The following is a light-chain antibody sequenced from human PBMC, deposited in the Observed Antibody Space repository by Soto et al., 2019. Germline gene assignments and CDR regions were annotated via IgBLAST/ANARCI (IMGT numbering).Light chain of an antibody. CDR1: QSISSW. V-gene: IGKV1-5*03. J-gene: IGKJ2*01. CDR3: QQST. CDR2: KAS. Sequence: DIQMTQSPSTLSASVGDRVTITCRASQSISSWLAWYQQKPGKAPKLLIYKASSLESGGPSRFSGSGSGTEFTLTISSLQPDDFATYYCQQSTFGQGTKLEIK.